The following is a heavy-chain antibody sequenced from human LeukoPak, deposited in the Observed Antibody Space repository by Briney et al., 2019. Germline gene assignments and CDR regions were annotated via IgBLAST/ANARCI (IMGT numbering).Heavy chain of an antibody. V-gene: IGHV4-30-2*01. CDR1: GGSISSGGYY. Sequence: PSETLSLTCTVSGGSISSGGYYWSWIRQPPGKGLEWIGYIYHSGSTYYNPSLKSRVTISVDRSKNQFSLKLSSVTAADTAVYYCARLDSGYDPIWDDAFDIWGQGTMVTVSS. CDR3: ARLDSGYDPIWDDAFDI. J-gene: IGHJ3*02. D-gene: IGHD5-12*01. CDR2: IYHSGST.